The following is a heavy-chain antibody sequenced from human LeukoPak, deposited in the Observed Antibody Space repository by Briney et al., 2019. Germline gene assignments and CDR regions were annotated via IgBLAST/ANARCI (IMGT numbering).Heavy chain of an antibody. CDR1: GFTFNRFG. CDR3: ARDSQRWSLENFYAMDV. J-gene: IGHJ6*02. V-gene: IGHV3-30*03. D-gene: IGHD6-25*01. CDR2: VSYDGSKT. Sequence: GGSLRLSCAASGFTFNRFGIHWVRQAPGKGLQWVALVSYDGSKTHYADSVKGRFTISRDNSKNTLFLQMNRLRLEDTAVYYCARDSQRWSLENFYAMDVWGQGATVIVSS.